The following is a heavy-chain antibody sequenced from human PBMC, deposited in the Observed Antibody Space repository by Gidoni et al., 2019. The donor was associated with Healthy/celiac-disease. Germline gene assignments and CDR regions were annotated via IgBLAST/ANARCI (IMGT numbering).Heavy chain of an antibody. CDR2: IYYRGST. CDR3: ARQRTILAVAVYYFDY. J-gene: IGHJ4*02. V-gene: IGHV4-39*01. CDR1: GCSISSSSYY. D-gene: IGHD6-19*01. Sequence: QLQLQASAPGLVMPSETLSLTCTVPGCSISSSSYYWGWFRPPPGKGMEWIGSIYYRGSTYYNPALKSGVTIAVDTSKNQFSLKLSSVTAADTAVYYCARQRTILAVAVYYFDYWGQGTLVTVSS.